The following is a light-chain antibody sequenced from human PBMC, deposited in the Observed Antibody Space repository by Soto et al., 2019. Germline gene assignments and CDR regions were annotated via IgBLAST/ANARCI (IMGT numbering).Light chain of an antibody. J-gene: IGKJ1*01. V-gene: IGKV3-15*01. Sequence: EIVVTQSPSTLSLSPGATATLSCGASQSVSSSLAWYKQKPGQAPRLLIYDASTRATDIPARFSGDGSGTEFTLSISSLKPDDFVTYYCQQYNTYPWTFGQGTKVDIK. CDR1: QSVSSS. CDR2: DAS. CDR3: QQYNTYPWT.